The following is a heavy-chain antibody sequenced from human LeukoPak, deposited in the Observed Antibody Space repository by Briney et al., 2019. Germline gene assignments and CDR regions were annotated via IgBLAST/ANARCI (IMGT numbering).Heavy chain of an antibody. CDR1: GFTFSSYG. J-gene: IGHJ4*02. CDR2: ISFDGSNK. V-gene: IGHV3-30*18. CDR3: AKDIRGYNYGCDY. Sequence: GRSLRLSCAASGFTFSSYGMHWVRQAPGKGLEWVAVISFDGSNKYYADSVKGRFTVSRDNSKNTLYLQMNSLRAEDTAVHYCAKDIRGYNYGCDYWGQGTLVTVPS. D-gene: IGHD5-18*01.